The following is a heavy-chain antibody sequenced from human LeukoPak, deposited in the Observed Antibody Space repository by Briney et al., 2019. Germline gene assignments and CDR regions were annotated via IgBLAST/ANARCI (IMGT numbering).Heavy chain of an antibody. CDR1: GYTFTSYG. Sequence: ASVKVSCKASGYTFTSYGISWVRQAPGQGGEGRGWISTYTGNTNYAQNLQDRGTMTTDTSTSTAYMELRSLRSDDTAVYYCARGSYGDYGDWYFDLWGRGTLVTVSS. J-gene: IGHJ2*01. D-gene: IGHD4-17*01. V-gene: IGHV1-18*04. CDR2: ISTYTGNT. CDR3: ARGSYGDYGDWYFDL.